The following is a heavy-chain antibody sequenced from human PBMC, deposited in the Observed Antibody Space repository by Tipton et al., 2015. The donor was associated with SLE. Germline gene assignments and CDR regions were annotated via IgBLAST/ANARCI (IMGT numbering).Heavy chain of an antibody. D-gene: IGHD6-6*01. J-gene: IGHJ4*02. Sequence: TLSLTCTVSGGSISSHYWSWIRQPAGKGLEWIGRIYTSVSTNYNPSLKSRVTMSVDTSKNQFSLKLSSVTAADTAVYYCARGHSSSARYFDYWGQGTLVTVSS. CDR3: ARGHSSSARYFDY. V-gene: IGHV4-4*07. CDR1: GGSISSHY. CDR2: IYTSVST.